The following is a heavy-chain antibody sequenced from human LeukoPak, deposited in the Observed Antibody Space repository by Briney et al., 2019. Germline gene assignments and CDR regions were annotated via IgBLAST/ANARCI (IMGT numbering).Heavy chain of an antibody. Sequence: SETLSLTCTVSGYSTSSGYYWSWIRQPPGKGLEWIGSIYHSGSTYYNPSLKSRVTISVDTSKNQFSLKLSSVTAADTAVYYCARTIILTGFDYWGQGTLVTVSS. CDR3: ARTIILTGFDY. CDR1: GYSTSSGYY. CDR2: IYHSGST. J-gene: IGHJ4*02. V-gene: IGHV4-38-2*02. D-gene: IGHD3-9*01.